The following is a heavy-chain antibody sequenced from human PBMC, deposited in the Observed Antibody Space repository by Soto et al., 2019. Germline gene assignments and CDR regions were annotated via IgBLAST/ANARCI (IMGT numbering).Heavy chain of an antibody. D-gene: IGHD6-13*01. CDR3: SRGPTKSIAAAGLRRVWFDP. V-gene: IGHV1-8*01. CDR2: MNPNSGNT. Sequence: QVQLVQSGAEVKKPGASVKVSCKASGYTFTSYDINWVRQATGQGLEWMGWMNPNSGNTGYAQKFQGRVTMTRNTSIRTGYMVLSSLRSEDTAVYYCSRGPTKSIAAAGLRRVWFDPWCQGTLVTVSS. CDR1: GYTFTSYD. J-gene: IGHJ5*02.